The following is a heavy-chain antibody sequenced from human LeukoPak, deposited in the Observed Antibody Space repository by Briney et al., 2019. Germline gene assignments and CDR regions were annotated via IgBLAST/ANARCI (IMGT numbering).Heavy chain of an antibody. CDR2: ISSSSSTI. J-gene: IGHJ4*02. CDR1: GFTFSSYS. V-gene: IGHV3-48*04. CDR3: AASWSPNGMGATSVGDY. Sequence: PGGSLRLSCAASGFTFSSYSMNWVRQAPGKGLEWVSYISSSSSTIYYADSVKGRFTISRDNAKNSLYLQMNSLRAEDTAEYYCAASWSPNGMGATSVGDYWGQGTLVTVSS. D-gene: IGHD1-26*01.